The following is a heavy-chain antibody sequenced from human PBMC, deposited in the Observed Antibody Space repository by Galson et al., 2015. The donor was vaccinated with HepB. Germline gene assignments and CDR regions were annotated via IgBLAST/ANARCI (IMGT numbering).Heavy chain of an antibody. J-gene: IGHJ4*02. CDR2: ISGSGGST. CDR1: GFTFSSYA. CDR3: AFGWLQSYFDY. D-gene: IGHD5-24*01. Sequence: SLRLSCAASGFTFSSYAMSWVHQAPGKGLEWVSAISGSGGSTYYADSVKGRFTISRDNSKNTLYLQMNSLRAEDTAVYYCAFGWLQSYFDYWGQGTLVTVSS. V-gene: IGHV3-23*01.